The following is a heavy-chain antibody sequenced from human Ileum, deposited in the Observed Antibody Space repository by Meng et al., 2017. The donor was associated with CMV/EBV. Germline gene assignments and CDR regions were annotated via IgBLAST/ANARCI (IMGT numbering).Heavy chain of an antibody. D-gene: IGHD4-17*01. CDR1: GFAFSRYS. J-gene: IGHJ4*02. V-gene: IGHV3-7*01. Sequence: GGPLRLSCSASGFAFSRYSMSWFRQGSGKGLEWVANIKQDGSEEYYVDSVKGRFTISRDNAKTSLFLQMNSLRAEDTAVYYCARSPVTNRRASHFDYWGQGTLVTVSS. CDR2: IKQDGSEE. CDR3: ARSPVTNRRASHFDY.